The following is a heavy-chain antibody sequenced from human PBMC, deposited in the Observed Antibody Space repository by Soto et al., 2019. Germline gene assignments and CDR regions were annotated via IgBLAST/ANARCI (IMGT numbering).Heavy chain of an antibody. CDR1: GFTFSSYW. CDR3: ARVVGYYGSGNDY. Sequence: EVQLVESGGGLVQPGGSLRLSCAASGFTFSSYWMHWVRQAPGKGLVWVSRINSDGSSTSYADSVKGRFTIYRDNAKNTLYLQMNSRRAEDTAVYYCARVVGYYGSGNDYWGQGTLVTVSS. CDR2: INSDGSST. V-gene: IGHV3-74*01. D-gene: IGHD3-10*01. J-gene: IGHJ4*02.